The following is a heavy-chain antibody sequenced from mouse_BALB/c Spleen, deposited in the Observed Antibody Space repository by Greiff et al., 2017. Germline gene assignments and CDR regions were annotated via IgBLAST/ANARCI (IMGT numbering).Heavy chain of an antibody. CDR2: ILPGSGST. J-gene: IGHJ2*01. V-gene: IGHV1-9*01. CDR3: ARGVLRRYFDY. D-gene: IGHD2-12*01. Sequence: QVQLKESGAELMKPGASVKISCKATGYTFSSYWIEWVKQRPGHGLEWIGEILPGSGSTNYNEKFKGKATFTADTSSNTAYMQLSSLTSEDSAVYYCARGVLRRYFDYWGQGTTLTVSS. CDR1: GYTFSSYW.